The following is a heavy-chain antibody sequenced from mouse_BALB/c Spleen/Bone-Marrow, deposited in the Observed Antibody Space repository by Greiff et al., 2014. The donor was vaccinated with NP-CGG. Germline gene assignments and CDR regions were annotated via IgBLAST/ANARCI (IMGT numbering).Heavy chain of an antibody. CDR2: INPDSSTI. CDR1: AVDFSSYW. Sequence: SASAVDFSSYWMNWVRQAPGKGLEWIGEINPDSSTINYTPSLKDKFIISRDNAKNTLYLQMSKVRSKDTALYYCARLHYYGYGAYWGQGTLVTVSA. V-gene: IGHV4-1*02. CDR3: ARLHYYGYGAY. D-gene: IGHD1-2*01. J-gene: IGHJ3*01.